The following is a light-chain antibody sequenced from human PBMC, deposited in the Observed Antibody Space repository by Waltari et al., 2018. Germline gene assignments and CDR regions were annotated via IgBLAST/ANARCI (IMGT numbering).Light chain of an antibody. Sequence: QPLLTQPPSVCGAPGQRVTISCTRGSSTLWSSSHVPWYQHLPGTAPKVLIYANNNRPSGVPDRFSGSKSGASASLAITGLQAEDEADYYCQSFDSSLDGYVFGTGTKVTVL. CDR1: SSTLWSSSH. CDR3: QSFDSSLDGYV. CDR2: ANN. V-gene: IGLV1-40*01. J-gene: IGLJ1*01.